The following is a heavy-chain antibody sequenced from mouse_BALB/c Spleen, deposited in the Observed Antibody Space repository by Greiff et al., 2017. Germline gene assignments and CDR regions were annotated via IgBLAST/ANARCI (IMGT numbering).Heavy chain of an antibody. D-gene: IGHD1-1*01. CDR1: GYTFSSYW. CDR2: IYPGGGYT. CDR3: ARRITTVVDWFAY. V-gene: IGHV1-63*02. Sequence: QVQLKQSGAELMKPGASVKISCKATGYTFSSYWIEWVKQRPGHGLEWIGDIYPGGGYTNYNEKFKGKATLTADTSSSTAYMQLSSLTSEDSAVYFCARRITTVVDWFAYWGQGTLVTVSA. J-gene: IGHJ3*01.